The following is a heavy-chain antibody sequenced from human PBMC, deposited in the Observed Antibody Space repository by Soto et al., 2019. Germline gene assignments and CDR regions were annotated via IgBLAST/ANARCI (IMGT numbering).Heavy chain of an antibody. D-gene: IGHD2-15*01. Sequence: QVQLVESGGGVVQPGRSLRLSCAASGFTFSSYGMHWVRQAPGKGLEWVAVIWYDGSNKYYADSVKGRFTTSRDNSKNTRYLQMNSLRAEDTAVYYCARDGYCSGGSCYSVPVFDYWGQGTLVTVSS. CDR1: GFTFSSYG. CDR3: ARDGYCSGGSCYSVPVFDY. V-gene: IGHV3-33*01. J-gene: IGHJ4*02. CDR2: IWYDGSNK.